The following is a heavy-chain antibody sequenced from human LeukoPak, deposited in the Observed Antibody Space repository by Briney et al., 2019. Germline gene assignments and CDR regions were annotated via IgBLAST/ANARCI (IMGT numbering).Heavy chain of an antibody. D-gene: IGHD6-19*01. CDR1: GGSISSYY. V-gene: IGHV4-59*01. J-gene: IGHJ3*02. CDR3: ARFIAVAADAFDI. Sequence: PSETLSLTCTVSGGSISSYYWSWIRQPPGKGLEWIGYIYYSGSTNYNPSLKSRVTISVDTSKNQFSLKLSSVTAADTAVYYCARFIAVAADAFDICGQGTMVTVSS. CDR2: IYYSGST.